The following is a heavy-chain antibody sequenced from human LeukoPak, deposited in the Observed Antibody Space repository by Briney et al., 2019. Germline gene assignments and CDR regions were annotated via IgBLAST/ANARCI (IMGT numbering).Heavy chain of an antibody. V-gene: IGHV4-59*13. CDR3: ARDLRVRGFDY. J-gene: IGHJ4*02. CDR2: IYYTGST. Sequence: PSETLSLTCTVSGGSISSSYWSWIRQPPGKGLEWIGYIYYTGSTNYNPSLKSRVTISVDTSKNQFSLKLSSVTAADTAVYYCARDLRVRGFDYWGQGTLVTVSS. D-gene: IGHD2-21*01. CDR1: GGSISSSY.